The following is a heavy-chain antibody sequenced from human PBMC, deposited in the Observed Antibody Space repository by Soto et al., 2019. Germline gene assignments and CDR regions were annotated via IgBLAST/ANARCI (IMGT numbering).Heavy chain of an antibody. CDR2: INHSGST. CDR3: ARATPKYFDWLLSRWFDP. Sequence: QVQLQQWGAGLLKPSETLSLTCAVYGGSFSGYYWSWIRQPPGKGLEWIGEINHSGSTNYNPSLKSRVTLSVDTSKNQFSLKLSSVTAADTAVYYCARATPKYFDWLLSRWFDPWGQGTLVTVSS. J-gene: IGHJ5*02. V-gene: IGHV4-34*01. CDR1: GGSFSGYY. D-gene: IGHD3-9*01.